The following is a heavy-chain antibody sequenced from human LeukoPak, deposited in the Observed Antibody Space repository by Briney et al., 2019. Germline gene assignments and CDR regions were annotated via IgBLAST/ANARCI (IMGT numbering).Heavy chain of an antibody. CDR3: ARKSVGSWSFDY. CDR2: IYSGGST. J-gene: IGHJ4*02. V-gene: IGHV3-53*01. D-gene: IGHD5/OR15-5a*01. Sequence: GGSLRLSCAASGFTVSNDYITWVRQAPGKGLEWVSVIYSGGSTNYADSVKGRFTISRDNSKNTLYLQMNSLRAEDTAVYYCARKSVGSWSFDYWGQGTLVTVSS. CDR1: GFTVSNDY.